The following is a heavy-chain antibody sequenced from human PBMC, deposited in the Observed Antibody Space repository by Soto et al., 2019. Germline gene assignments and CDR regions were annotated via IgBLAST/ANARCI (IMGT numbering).Heavy chain of an antibody. D-gene: IGHD5-12*01. CDR3: ARARGEYTGYDQDIQNYYYMDV. J-gene: IGHJ6*03. Sequence: GGSLRLSCAASGFTFNRYTMHWVRQAPGKGLEYVSAIGSNGGSTYYTNSVKGRFTISRDNSKNTLYLQMGSLRAEDMAVYFCARARGEYTGYDQDIQNYYYMDVWGKGTTVTVSS. CDR2: IGSNGGST. V-gene: IGHV3-64*01. CDR1: GFTFNRYT.